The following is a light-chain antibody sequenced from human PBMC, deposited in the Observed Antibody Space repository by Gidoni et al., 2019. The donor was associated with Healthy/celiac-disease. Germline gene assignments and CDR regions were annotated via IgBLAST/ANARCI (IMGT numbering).Light chain of an antibody. V-gene: IGKV3-11*01. CDR2: VAS. Sequence: EIVLTQSPATLSLSPGERATLSCRASQSVSSYLAWYQRKPGQAPRLLIYVASNRATGIPARFSGSGSGTDFTLTISSLEPEDFAVYYCQQRSNWLTFGGGTKVEIK. CDR3: QQRSNWLT. J-gene: IGKJ4*01. CDR1: QSVSSY.